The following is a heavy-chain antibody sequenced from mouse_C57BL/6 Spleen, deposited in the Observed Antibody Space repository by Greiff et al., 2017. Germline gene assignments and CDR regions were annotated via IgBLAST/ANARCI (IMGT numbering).Heavy chain of an antibody. CDR3: AREGTTVVGRTYAMDY. J-gene: IGHJ4*01. V-gene: IGHV4-1*01. D-gene: IGHD1-1*01. CDR2: INPDSSTI. CDR1: GIDFSRYW. Sequence: EVKLVESGGGLVQPGGSLKLSCAASGIDFSRYWMSWVRRAPGKGLEWIGEINPDSSTINYAPSLKDKFIISRDNAKNTLYLQMSKVRSEDTALYYCAREGTTVVGRTYAMDYWGQGTSVTVSS.